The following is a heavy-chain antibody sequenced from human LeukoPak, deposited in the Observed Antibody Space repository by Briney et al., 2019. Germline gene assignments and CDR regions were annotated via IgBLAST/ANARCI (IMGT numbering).Heavy chain of an antibody. Sequence: PSETLSLTCTVSGGSISSYYWSWIRQPPGKGLEWIGYIYFSGSTNYNPSLKSRVTISVDTSKNQFSLKLSSVTAADTAVYYCARQAGTVRGVFDYWGQGTLVTVSS. V-gene: IGHV4-59*01. CDR3: ARQAGTVRGVFDY. D-gene: IGHD3-10*01. CDR2: IYFSGST. J-gene: IGHJ4*02. CDR1: GGSISSYY.